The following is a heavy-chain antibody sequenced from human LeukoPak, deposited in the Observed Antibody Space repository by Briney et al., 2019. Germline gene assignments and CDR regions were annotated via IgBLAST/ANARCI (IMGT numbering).Heavy chain of an antibody. CDR1: GFTFNYYA. V-gene: IGHV3-30-3*01. J-gene: IGHJ4*02. D-gene: IGHD3-3*01. Sequence: GGSLRLSCTASGFTFNYYAMHWVRQAPGKGLESVAVISYDGAKEYYAGSVKGRFTISRDNSKSPLYLQMNSLRGDDSAVYYCARDENDFWSGYPDYWGQGTLVTVSP. CDR2: ISYDGAKE. CDR3: ARDENDFWSGYPDY.